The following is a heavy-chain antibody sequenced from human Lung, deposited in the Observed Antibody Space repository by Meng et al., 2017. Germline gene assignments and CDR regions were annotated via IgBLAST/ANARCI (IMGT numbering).Heavy chain of an antibody. CDR3: ARGRYSSSSAVVDY. V-gene: IGHV3-33*01. CDR1: GFTFSSCG. CDR2: IWYDGSNK. D-gene: IGHD6-13*01. Sequence: QVQLVESGGGVVQPGRSLRLSCAASGFTFSSCGMHWVRQAPGKGLEWVAVIWYDGSNKYYADSVKGRFTISRDNSKNTLYLQMNSLRAEDTAVYYCARGRYSSSSAVVDYWGQGTLVTVSS. J-gene: IGHJ4*02.